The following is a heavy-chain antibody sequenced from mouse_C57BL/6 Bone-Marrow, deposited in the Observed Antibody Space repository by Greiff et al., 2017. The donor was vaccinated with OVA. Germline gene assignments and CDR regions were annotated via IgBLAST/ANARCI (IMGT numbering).Heavy chain of an antibody. CDR3: ARYDPWFAY. V-gene: IGHV5-6*01. J-gene: IGHJ3*01. Sequence: EVNVVESGGDLVKPGGSLKLSCAASGFTFSSYGMSWVRQTPDKRLEWVATISSGGSYTYYPDSVKGRFTISRDNAKNTLYLQMSSLKSEDTAMYYCARYDPWFAYWGQGTLVTVSA. CDR2: ISSGGSYT. CDR1: GFTFSSYG. D-gene: IGHD2-3*01.